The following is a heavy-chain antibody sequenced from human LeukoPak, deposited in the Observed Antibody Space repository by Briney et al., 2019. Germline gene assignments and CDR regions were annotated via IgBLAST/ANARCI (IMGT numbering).Heavy chain of an antibody. CDR1: GYTFTGYY. CDR3: AFYSYGPKTFDY. Sequence: VASVKVSCKASGYTFTGYYMHWVRQAPGQGLEWMGWISPYSGGTNYAQKFQGRVTMTRDTSISTAYMELSRLRSDDMAVYYCAFYSYGPKTFDYWGQGTLVTVSS. D-gene: IGHD5-18*01. J-gene: IGHJ4*02. CDR2: ISPYSGGT. V-gene: IGHV1-2*02.